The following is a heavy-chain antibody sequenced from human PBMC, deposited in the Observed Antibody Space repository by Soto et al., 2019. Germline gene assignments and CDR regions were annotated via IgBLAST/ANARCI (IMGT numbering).Heavy chain of an antibody. CDR1: GGSISSGGYY. J-gene: IGHJ4*02. D-gene: IGHD2-21*02. V-gene: IGHV4-31*03. CDR3: ARSPPCGGDCLVFDY. Sequence: QVQLQESGPGLVKPSQTLSLTCTVSGGSISSGGYYWSWIRQHPGKGLEWIGYIYYSGSTYYNPSLKSRVTISVDTSKNQFSLKLSSVTAADTAVYYCARSPPCGGDCLVFDYWGQGTLVTVSS. CDR2: IYYSGST.